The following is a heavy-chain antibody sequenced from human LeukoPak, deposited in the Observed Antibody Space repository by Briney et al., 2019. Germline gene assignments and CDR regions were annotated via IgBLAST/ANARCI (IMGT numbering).Heavy chain of an antibody. CDR3: ARGPRSIAARRGNWFDP. Sequence: AASVKVSCKASGYTFTGYYMHWVRQAPGQGLEWVGRINPNSGGTNYAQKIQGRVTMTRDTSISTAYMELSRLRSDDTAVYYCARGPRSIAARRGNWFDPWGQGTLVTVSS. D-gene: IGHD6-6*01. J-gene: IGHJ5*02. V-gene: IGHV1-2*06. CDR1: GYTFTGYY. CDR2: INPNSGGT.